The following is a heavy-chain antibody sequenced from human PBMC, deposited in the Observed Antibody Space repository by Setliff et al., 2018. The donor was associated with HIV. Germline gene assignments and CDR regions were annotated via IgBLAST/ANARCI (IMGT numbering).Heavy chain of an antibody. CDR1: GFTFRNYG. CDR3: ARAPGNYYDTSGYHLDF. Sequence: GGSLRLSCAASGFTFRNYGMHWVRQAPGKGLEWVSGINWQGGSRTYADSVKGRFIISRDNAKNSLYLQMNSLRAEDTAFYYCARAPGNYYDTSGYHLDFWGQGTLVTVSS. V-gene: IGHV3-20*04. D-gene: IGHD3-22*01. CDR2: INWQGGSR. J-gene: IGHJ4*02.